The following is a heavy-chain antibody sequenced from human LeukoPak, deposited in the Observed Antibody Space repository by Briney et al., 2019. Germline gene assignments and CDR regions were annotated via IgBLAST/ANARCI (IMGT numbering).Heavy chain of an antibody. J-gene: IGHJ4*02. V-gene: IGHV1-18*04. CDR1: GYTFTSYG. D-gene: IGHD2-2*01. CDR2: ISAYNGNT. Sequence: ASVKVSCKASGYTFTSYGISWVRQAPGQGLEWMGWISAYNGNTNYAQKLQGRVTMTTDTSTSTAYMELRSLRSDDTAVYYCAREVYCTSSICYGPEYYFDYWGQGTLVTVSS. CDR3: AREVYCTSSICYGPEYYFDY.